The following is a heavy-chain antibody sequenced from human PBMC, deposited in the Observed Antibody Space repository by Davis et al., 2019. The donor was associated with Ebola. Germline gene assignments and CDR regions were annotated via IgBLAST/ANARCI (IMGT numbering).Heavy chain of an antibody. V-gene: IGHV5-10-1*01. CDR3: ARQLGYCTNGVCYTGGWFDP. CDR1: GYRFTSYW. Sequence: GESLKISCKGSGYRFTSYWISRVRQMPGKGLEWMGRIDPSDSYTNYSPSFQGHVTISADKSISTAYLQWSSLKASDTAMYYCARQLGYCTNGVCYTGGWFDPWGQGTLVTVSS. D-gene: IGHD2-8*01. J-gene: IGHJ5*02. CDR2: IDPSDSYT.